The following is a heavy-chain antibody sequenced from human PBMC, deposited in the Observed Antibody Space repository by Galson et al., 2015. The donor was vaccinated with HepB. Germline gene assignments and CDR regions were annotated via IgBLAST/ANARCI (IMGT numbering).Heavy chain of an antibody. V-gene: IGHV3-74*01. CDR1: GFTFSSYW. CDR2: INSDGSST. CDR3: ARDSYMRPFDI. Sequence: SLRLSCAASGFTFSSYWMHWVRQAPGKGLVWVSRINSDGSSTSYADSVKGRFTISRDNAKNTLYLQMDSLRAEDTAVYYCARDSYMRPFDIWGQGTMVTVSS. J-gene: IGHJ3*02.